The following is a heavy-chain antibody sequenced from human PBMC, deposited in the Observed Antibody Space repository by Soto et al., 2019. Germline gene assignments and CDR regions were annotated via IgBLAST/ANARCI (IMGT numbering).Heavy chain of an antibody. CDR1: RGALSSYA. V-gene: IGHV1-69*18. Sequence: QVQLVQSGAEVQQPGSSVKVSCKASRGALSSYAITWVRQAPGQGLDWMGRVIPIYGTPNYAQKFQGRLSLTVDASKSTAYLELSGLRSEDTAVYFCASAGSLEINRGAFDIWGQWTMFTVSS. CDR2: VIPIYGTP. J-gene: IGHJ3*02. CDR3: ASAGSLEINRGAFDI.